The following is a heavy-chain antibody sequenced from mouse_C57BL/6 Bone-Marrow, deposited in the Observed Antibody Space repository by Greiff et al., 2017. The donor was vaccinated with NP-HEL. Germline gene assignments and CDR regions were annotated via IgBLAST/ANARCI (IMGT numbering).Heavy chain of an antibody. CDR1: GFTFSDYG. V-gene: IGHV5-15*01. D-gene: IGHD1-1*01. CDR2: ISNLAYSI. CDR3: ARHAGSNQAWFAY. Sequence: EVMLVESGGGLVQPGGSLKLSCAASGFTFSDYGMAWVRQAPRKGPEWVAFISNLAYSIYYADTVTGRFTISRENAKNTLYLEMSSLRSEDTAMYYCARHAGSNQAWFAYWGQGTLVTVSA. J-gene: IGHJ3*01.